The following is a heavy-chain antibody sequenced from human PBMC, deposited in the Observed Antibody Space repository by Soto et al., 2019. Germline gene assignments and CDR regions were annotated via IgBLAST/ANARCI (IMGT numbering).Heavy chain of an antibody. J-gene: IGHJ5*02. CDR2: INPNSGGT. V-gene: IGHV1-2*02. D-gene: IGHD6-13*01. CDR1: GYSLSGHY. CDR3: ARGWGIAAPGPNWFDP. Sequence: ASVKVSCKASGYSLSGHYLHWVRQAPGQGPEWMGWINPNSGGTKYVQKFQGRVTMTRDTSISTVYLELSRLRSDDPAVYYCARGWGIAAPGPNWFDPWGQGTLVTVSS.